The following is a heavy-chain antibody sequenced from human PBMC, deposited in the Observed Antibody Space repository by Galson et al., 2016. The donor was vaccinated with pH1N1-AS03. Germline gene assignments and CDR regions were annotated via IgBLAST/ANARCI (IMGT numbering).Heavy chain of an antibody. CDR2: VHSSGTT. J-gene: IGHJ4*02. Sequence: ETLSLPCAVSGGSMTSPDWWTWVRQPPGTGLEWIGEVHSSGTTSYNPSLNSRVTMSIDKSNNQFSLHLGSVTAAATAVSLCASAGYHTPGYHYWGQGALVTVSS. D-gene: IGHD6-25*01. CDR3: ASAGYHTPGYHY. CDR1: GGSMTSPDW. V-gene: IGHV4-4*01.